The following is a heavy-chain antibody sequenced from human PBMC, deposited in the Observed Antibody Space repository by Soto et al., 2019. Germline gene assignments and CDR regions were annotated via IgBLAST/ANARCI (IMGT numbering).Heavy chain of an antibody. D-gene: IGHD4-17*01. Sequence: GGSVRLSCAASGFTFSSYGMHWVRQAPGKGLEWVAVISYDGSNKYYADSVKGRFTISRDNSKNTLYLQMNSPRAEDTAVYYCAKGGPYGDDRAFDYWGQGTLVTVSS. J-gene: IGHJ4*02. CDR3: AKGGPYGDDRAFDY. CDR1: GFTFSSYG. V-gene: IGHV3-30*18. CDR2: ISYDGSNK.